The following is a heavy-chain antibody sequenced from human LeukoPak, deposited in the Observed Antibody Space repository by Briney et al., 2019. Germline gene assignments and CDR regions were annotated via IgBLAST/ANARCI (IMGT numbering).Heavy chain of an antibody. CDR1: GFTFSSYA. V-gene: IGHV3-30*04. D-gene: IGHD3-22*01. CDR2: ISYDGSNK. J-gene: IGHJ4*02. CDR3: ARDSSTMIVVSHNFDY. Sequence: TGGSLRLSCAASGFTFSSYAMHWVRQAPGKGLEWVAVISYDGSNKYYADSVKGRFTISRDNSKNTLYLQMNSLRAEDTAVYYCARDSSTMIVVSHNFDYWGQGTLVTVSS.